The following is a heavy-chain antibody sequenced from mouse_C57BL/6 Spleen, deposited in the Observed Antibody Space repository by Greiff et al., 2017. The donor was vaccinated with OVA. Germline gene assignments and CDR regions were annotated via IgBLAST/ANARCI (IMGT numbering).Heavy chain of an antibody. V-gene: IGHV5-9-1*02. CDR2: ISSGGDYI. CDR3: TRDLYYSNYPGAMDY. CDR1: GFTFSSYA. J-gene: IGHJ4*01. D-gene: IGHD2-5*01. Sequence: DVKLVESGAGLVKPGGSLKLSCAASGFTFSSYAMSWVRQTPEKRLEWVAYISSGGDYIYYADTVKGRFTISRDNARNTLYLQMSSLKSEDTAMYYCTRDLYYSNYPGAMDYWGQGTSVTVSS.